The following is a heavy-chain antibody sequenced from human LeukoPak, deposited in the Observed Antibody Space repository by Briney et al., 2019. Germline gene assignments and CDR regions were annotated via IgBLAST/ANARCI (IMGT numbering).Heavy chain of an antibody. CDR2: IYYSGST. D-gene: IGHD4-17*01. CDR1: GGSISSGGYY. Sequence: SETLSLTCTVSGGSISSGGYYWSWIRQHPGKGLEWIGYIYYSGSTYYNPSLKSRVTISVDTSKNQFSLKLSSVTAADTAVYYCARWGQTTVTTSYNWFDPWGQGTLVTVPS. V-gene: IGHV4-31*03. CDR3: ARWGQTTVTTSYNWFDP. J-gene: IGHJ5*02.